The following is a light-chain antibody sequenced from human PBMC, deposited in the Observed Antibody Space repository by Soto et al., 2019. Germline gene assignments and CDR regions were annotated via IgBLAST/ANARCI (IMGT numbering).Light chain of an antibody. CDR2: EVS. CDR3: SSYTNCSTYV. CDR1: SSDVGGYNY. V-gene: IGLV2-14*01. Sequence: QSALTQPASVSGSPGQSITISCTGTSSDVGGYNYVSWYQQHPGKAPKLTIYEVSNRPSGVSNRFSGSKSGNTASLTISGLQAEDEADYYCSSYTNCSTYVFGTGTKVTVL. J-gene: IGLJ1*01.